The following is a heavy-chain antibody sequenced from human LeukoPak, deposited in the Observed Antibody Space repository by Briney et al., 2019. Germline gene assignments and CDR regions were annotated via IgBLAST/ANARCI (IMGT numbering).Heavy chain of an antibody. Sequence: GGSLRLSCAASGFTFSSYEVNWVRQAPGKGLEWVSYISSSGSTIYYADSVKGRFTISRDNSKNTVFLQMVSLRAHDTAFYYCVRVTYGGNSGYHFDFWGQGALVTVSS. J-gene: IGHJ4*02. CDR1: GFTFSSYE. D-gene: IGHD4-23*01. CDR2: ISSSGSTI. CDR3: VRVTYGGNSGYHFDF. V-gene: IGHV3-48*03.